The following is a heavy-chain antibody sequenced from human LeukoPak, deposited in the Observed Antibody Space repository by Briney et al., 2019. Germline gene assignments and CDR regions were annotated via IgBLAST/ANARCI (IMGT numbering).Heavy chain of an antibody. CDR2: ISSSGNTM. J-gene: IGHJ6*03. D-gene: IGHD5-18*01. Sequence: GGSLRLSCAASGFTFSDYYMSWIRQAPGKGLEWVSYISSSGNTMWYADSVKGRFTISRDNAKNTLYLQMNSLRAEDTAVYYCARVLKDTASGYYYYYYMDVWGKGTTVTISS. CDR1: GFTFSDYY. V-gene: IGHV3-11*04. CDR3: ARVLKDTASGYYYYYYMDV.